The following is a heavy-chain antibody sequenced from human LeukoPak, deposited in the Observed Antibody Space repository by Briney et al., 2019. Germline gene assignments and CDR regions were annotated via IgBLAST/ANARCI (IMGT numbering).Heavy chain of an antibody. CDR3: ASSSSWFGYFDY. Sequence: AASVKVSCKASGYTFTGYYMHWVRQAPGQGLEWMGWINPNSGGTNHAQKFQGRVTMTRDTSISTAYMELSRLRSDDTAVYYCASSSSWFGYFDYWGQGTLVTVSS. D-gene: IGHD6-6*01. V-gene: IGHV1-2*02. CDR1: GYTFTGYY. J-gene: IGHJ4*02. CDR2: INPNSGGT.